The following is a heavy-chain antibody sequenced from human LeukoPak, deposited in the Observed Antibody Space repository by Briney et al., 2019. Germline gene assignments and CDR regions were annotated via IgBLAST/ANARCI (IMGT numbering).Heavy chain of an antibody. CDR2: INPNSGGT. CDR3: SRDSGYCSGGSCWYFDF. CDR1: GYTFTGYY. D-gene: IGHD2-15*01. J-gene: IGHJ4*02. Sequence: ASVKVSCKASGYTFTGYYMHWVRQAPGQGLEWMGWINPNSGGTNYAQKFQGRVTMTRDTSISTAYMELSRLRSDGTAVYYCSRDSGYCSGGSCWYFDFWGQGTLVTVSA. V-gene: IGHV1-2*02.